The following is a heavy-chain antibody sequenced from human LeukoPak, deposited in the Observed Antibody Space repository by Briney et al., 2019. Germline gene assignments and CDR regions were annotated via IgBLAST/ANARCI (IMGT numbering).Heavy chain of an antibody. CDR1: GFIFDDYA. J-gene: IGHJ4*02. V-gene: IGHV3-9*01. CDR3: AKDISTMVRGVFDY. D-gene: IGHD3-10*01. CDR2: INWNSDSI. Sequence: GRSLRLSCAASGFIFDDYAMHWVRHAPGKGLEWVSGINWNSDSIGYADSVEGRFTISRDNAKNSLYLQMNSLRAEDTALYYCAKDISTMVRGVFDYWGQGTLVTVSS.